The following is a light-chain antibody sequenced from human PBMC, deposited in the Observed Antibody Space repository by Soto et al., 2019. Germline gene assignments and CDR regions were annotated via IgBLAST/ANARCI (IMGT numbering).Light chain of an antibody. CDR2: AAD. CDR3: QQTYSTPLT. V-gene: IGKV1-39*01. CDR1: QSIISY. Sequence: DIQMTQSPSSLSASVGDRVTITCRASQSIISYLNWYQQKPGKAPKLLIYAADSLQSGVPSRFSGSGSGTDFTLTISSLQPEDFANYYCQQTYSTPLTFGGGTK. J-gene: IGKJ4*01.